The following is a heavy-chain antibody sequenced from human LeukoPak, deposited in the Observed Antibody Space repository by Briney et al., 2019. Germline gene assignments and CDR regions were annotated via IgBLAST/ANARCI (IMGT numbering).Heavy chain of an antibody. CDR2: INPSGGST. Sequence: ASVKVSCKASGYTFSNYYIHWVRQAPGQGLEWMGIINPSGGSTSYAQKFQGRVTMTRDTSTSTVYMELSSLRSEDTAVYYCARDAKSGGSFDYWGQGTLVTVSS. V-gene: IGHV1-46*01. CDR3: ARDAKSGGSFDY. J-gene: IGHJ4*02. CDR1: GYTFSNYY. D-gene: IGHD4/OR15-4a*01.